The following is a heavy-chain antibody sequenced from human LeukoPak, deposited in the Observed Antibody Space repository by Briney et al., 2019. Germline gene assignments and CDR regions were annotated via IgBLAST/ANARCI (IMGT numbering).Heavy chain of an antibody. D-gene: IGHD4-17*01. CDR3: AKDHGPTTVTTEFDY. CDR1: GYTLTELS. CDR2: FDPEDGET. V-gene: IGHV1-24*01. Sequence: GASVKVSCKVSGYTLTELSMHWVRQAPGKGLEWMGGFDPEDGETIYAQKFQGRVTMTEDTSTDTAYMELNSLRAEDTAVYYCAKDHGPTTVTTEFDYWGQGTLVTVSS. J-gene: IGHJ4*02.